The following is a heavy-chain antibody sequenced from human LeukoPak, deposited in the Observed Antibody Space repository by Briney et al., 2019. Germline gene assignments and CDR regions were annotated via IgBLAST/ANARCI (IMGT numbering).Heavy chain of an antibody. CDR3: ARAQPNDFWSGSFDY. V-gene: IGHV1-69*05. J-gene: IGHJ4*02. D-gene: IGHD3-3*01. CDR1: GGTFSSYA. CDR2: IIPIFGTA. Sequence: ASVKVSXKASGGTFSSYAISWVRQAPGQGLEWMGRIIPIFGTANYAQKFQGRVTITTDESTSTAYMELSSLRSEDTAVYYCARAQPNDFWSGSFDYWGQGTLVTVSS.